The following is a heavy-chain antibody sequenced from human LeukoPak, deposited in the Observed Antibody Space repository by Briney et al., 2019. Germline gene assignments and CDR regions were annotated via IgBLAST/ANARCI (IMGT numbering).Heavy chain of an antibody. J-gene: IGHJ4*02. CDR2: ISGSGGST. D-gene: IGHD3-10*01. CDR1: GFTFSSYA. Sequence: GASLRLSCAASGFTFSSYAMSWVRQAPGKGLEWVSAISGSGGSTYYADSVKGRFTISRDNSKNTLYLQMNSLRAEDTAVYYCAKDNEYYGSGSYLGYWGQGTLVTVSS. CDR3: AKDNEYYGSGSYLGY. V-gene: IGHV3-23*01.